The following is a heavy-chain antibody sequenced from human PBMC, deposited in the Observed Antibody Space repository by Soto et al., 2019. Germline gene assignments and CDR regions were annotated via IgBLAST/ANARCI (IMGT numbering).Heavy chain of an antibody. CDR3: ASAATGSYHCAY. J-gene: IGHJ4*02. Sequence: QVQLVQSGPEVKKPGASVRVSCMTSGYAFTSYGVNWVRQVPGQGLEWMGWIAPHSGRTTYLPKFQGRVTITADPSTNTAYMELTSLSSDDTGIYFCASAATGSYHCAYWGQGTVVTVSA. CDR1: GYAFTSYG. CDR2: IAPHSGRT. D-gene: IGHD3-10*01. V-gene: IGHV1-18*04.